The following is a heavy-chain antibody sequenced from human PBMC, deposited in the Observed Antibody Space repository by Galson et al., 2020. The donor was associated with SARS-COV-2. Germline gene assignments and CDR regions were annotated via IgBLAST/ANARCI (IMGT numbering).Heavy chain of an antibody. D-gene: IGHD5-12*01. CDR2: INHNSGGT. Sequence: ASVKVSCKASGYPFTGYYMYWVRQAPGQGHEWMEWINHNSGGTNYAQKFQGRVNMTRDTSISTAYMELSRLTSDDTAMYYCASTSVADYGLDVWGQGTTVTVSS. J-gene: IGHJ6*02. V-gene: IGHV1-2*02. CDR3: ASTSVADYGLDV. CDR1: GYPFTGYY.